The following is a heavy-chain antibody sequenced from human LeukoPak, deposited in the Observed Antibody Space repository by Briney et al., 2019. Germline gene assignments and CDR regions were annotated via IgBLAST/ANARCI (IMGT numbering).Heavy chain of an antibody. J-gene: IGHJ5*02. D-gene: IGHD2-15*01. CDR2: IYTSGST. Sequence: SETLSLTCTVSSGSISSYYWSWIRQPAGKGLEWIGRIYTSGSTNYNPSLKSRVTMSVDTSKNLFSLKLSSVTAADTAVYYCARHGGCSGGSCYRKFDPWGQGALVTVSS. V-gene: IGHV4-4*07. CDR3: ARHGGCSGGSCYRKFDP. CDR1: SGSISSYY.